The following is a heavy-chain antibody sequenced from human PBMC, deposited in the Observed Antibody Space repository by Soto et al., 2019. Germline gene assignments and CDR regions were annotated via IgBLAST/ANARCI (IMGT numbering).Heavy chain of an antibody. CDR3: ASKGASKFFDY. V-gene: IGHV4-39*01. D-gene: IGHD3-16*01. Sequence: SETLSLTCTVSGGSISSSSYYWGWVRQPPGKGLEWIGNIYYSGSTYYNPSLKSRVTISVDTSKNQFSLKLSSVTAADTAVYYCASKGASKFFDYWGQGTLVTVSS. CDR2: IYYSGST. CDR1: GGSISSSSYY. J-gene: IGHJ4*02.